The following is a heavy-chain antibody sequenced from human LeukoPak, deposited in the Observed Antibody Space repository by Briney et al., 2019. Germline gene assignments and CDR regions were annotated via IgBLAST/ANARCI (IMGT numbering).Heavy chain of an antibody. J-gene: IGHJ5*02. CDR1: GFPFSSYA. V-gene: IGHV3-64*04. CDR2: ISDSGGST. D-gene: IGHD5-12*01. Sequence: GGSLRLSCSASGFPFSSYAMHWVRQAPGKGLEYVSAISDSGGSTYYADSVKGRFTISRDNSKNTLYLQMNSLRAEDTAVYYCAKESSGYVGYSSNWFDPWGQGTLVTVSS. CDR3: AKESSGYVGYSSNWFDP.